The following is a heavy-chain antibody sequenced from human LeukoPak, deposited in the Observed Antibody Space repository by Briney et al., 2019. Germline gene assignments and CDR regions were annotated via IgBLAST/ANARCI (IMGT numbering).Heavy chain of an antibody. J-gene: IGHJ5*02. Sequence: GGSLRLSCAASGFTFSSYAMSWVRQTPGKGLEWVSAISAGGDGTHYADSVKGRFAISGDTSKNTLNLQMNSLRAEDTAVYYCARDLSSSSGRWFDPWGQGTLVTVSS. D-gene: IGHD6-6*01. CDR1: GFTFSSYA. CDR2: ISAGGDGT. CDR3: ARDLSSSSGRWFDP. V-gene: IGHV3-23*01.